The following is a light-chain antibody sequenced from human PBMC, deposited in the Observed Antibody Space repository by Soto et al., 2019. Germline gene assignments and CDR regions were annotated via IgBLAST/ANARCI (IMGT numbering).Light chain of an antibody. V-gene: IGLV2-14*01. CDR2: EVN. J-gene: IGLJ3*02. CDR3: SSYTSSTTWV. CDR1: SRDVGGYNS. Sequence: QSALTQPASVSGSPGQSITISCTGTSRDVGGYNSVSWYQQHPATAPKLIIYEVNNRPSGLPNRFSGSKSGNTASLTISGLQAEDEADYYCSSYTSSTTWVFGGGTKLTVL.